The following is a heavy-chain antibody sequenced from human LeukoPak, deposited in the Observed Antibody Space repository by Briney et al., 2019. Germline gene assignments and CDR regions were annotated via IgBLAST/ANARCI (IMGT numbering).Heavy chain of an antibody. J-gene: IGHJ4*02. D-gene: IGHD1-26*01. V-gene: IGHV4-34*01. CDR2: INHSGST. CDR1: GGSFSGYY. Sequence: SETLSLTCAVYGGSFSGYYWSWIRQPPGKGLEWIGEINHSGSTNYNPSLKSRVTISVDTSKNQFSLKLSSVTAADTAVYYCASESSWWELLSFFDYWGQGTLVTVSS. CDR3: ASESSWWELLSFFDY.